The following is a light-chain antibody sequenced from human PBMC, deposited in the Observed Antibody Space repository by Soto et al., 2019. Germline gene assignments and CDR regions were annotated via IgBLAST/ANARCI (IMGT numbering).Light chain of an antibody. CDR3: SSYRHSRTVV. V-gene: IGLV2-14*03. CDR2: DVS. Sequence: QSALTQPASVSGSPGQSITISCTGTSSDVGGFNYVTWYQQHPGKAPRLMIYDVSNRPSGVSNRFSGSKSGNTASLTIPGLQAEDEADYYCSSYRHSRTVVFGGGTKLTVL. J-gene: IGLJ2*01. CDR1: SSDVGGFNY.